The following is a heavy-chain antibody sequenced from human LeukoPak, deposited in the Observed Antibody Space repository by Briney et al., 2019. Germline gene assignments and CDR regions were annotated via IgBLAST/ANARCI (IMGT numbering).Heavy chain of an antibody. J-gene: IGHJ4*02. CDR3: AIWNYSTFDY. CDR2: IFSKIDGGTT. CDR1: GFSLSRYW. Sequence: GGSLRLSCVASGFSLSRYWMTWVRQAPGKGLEWVGRIFSKIDGGTTHYAAPVKGRFTISRDDPKNILYLQMNSVTTEDSAIYYCAIWNYSTFDYWGQGTLVTVSS. V-gene: IGHV3-15*01. D-gene: IGHD1-7*01.